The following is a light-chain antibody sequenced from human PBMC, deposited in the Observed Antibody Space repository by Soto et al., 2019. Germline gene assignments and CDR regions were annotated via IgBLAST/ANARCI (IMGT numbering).Light chain of an antibody. CDR3: QHRKNWLLT. Sequence: EIVLTQSPATLSLSPGEGATLSCRASQSISHYLAWYQQKPGQAPRLLIYDAANRATGIPARFSGSGSGTDFTLTISSLEPEVFAVYWCQHRKNWLLTFGGGTKVEVK. CDR2: DAA. CDR1: QSISHY. J-gene: IGKJ4*01. V-gene: IGKV3-11*01.